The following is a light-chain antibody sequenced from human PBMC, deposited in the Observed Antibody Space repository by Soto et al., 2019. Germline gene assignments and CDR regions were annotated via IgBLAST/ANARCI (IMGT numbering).Light chain of an antibody. V-gene: IGKV3-20*01. J-gene: IGKJ3*01. CDR2: GVS. CDR3: QQFGTSSLVT. Sequence: EIVLTQSPGTLSLSPGERATLSCRASQSVNTKYLAWYQQKPGQAPRLHISGVSSRATGIPDRFSGSGSGTDFILTISRVEPEDFAVYYCQQFGTSSLVTFGPGTKVGIK. CDR1: QSVNTKY.